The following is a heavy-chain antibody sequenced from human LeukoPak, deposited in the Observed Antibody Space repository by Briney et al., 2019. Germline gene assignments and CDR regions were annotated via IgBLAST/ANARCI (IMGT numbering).Heavy chain of an antibody. J-gene: IGHJ6*02. CDR3: ARAGGSPGRSYYYNNGMDV. V-gene: IGHV1-8*01. D-gene: IGHD1-26*01. CDR1: GYTFTSYD. CDR2: MNPNSGNT. Sequence: ASVKVSCTASGYTFTSYDINWVRQATGQGLEWMGWMNPNSGNTGYAQKFQGRVTMTRNTSISTAYMELSSLRSEDTAVYYCARAGGSPGRSYYYNNGMDVWGQGTTVSVSS.